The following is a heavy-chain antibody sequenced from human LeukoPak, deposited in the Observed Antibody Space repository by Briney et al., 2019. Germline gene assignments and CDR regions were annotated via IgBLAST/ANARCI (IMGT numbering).Heavy chain of an antibody. D-gene: IGHD2-2*01. CDR2: MNPNSGNT. CDR1: GYTFTSYD. J-gene: IGHJ4*02. Sequence: ASVKISCKASGYTFTSYDINWVRQATGQGLEWMGWMNPNSGNTGYAQKFQGRVTMTRNTSISTAYMELSSLRSEDTAVYYCARGRRVVVPAASRHYFDYWGQGTLVTVSS. V-gene: IGHV1-8*01. CDR3: ARGRRVVVPAASRHYFDY.